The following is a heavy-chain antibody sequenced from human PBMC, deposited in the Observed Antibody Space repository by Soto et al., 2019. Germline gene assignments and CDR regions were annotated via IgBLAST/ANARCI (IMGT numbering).Heavy chain of an antibody. J-gene: IGHJ4*02. V-gene: IGHV3-30-3*01. Sequence: RLSCAASGFTFSSYAMHWVRQAPGKGLEWVAVISYDGSNKYYADSVKGRFTISRDNSKNTLYLQMNSLRAEDTAVYYCASEQLAVLRGVLDYWGQGTLVTVSS. CDR3: ASEQLAVLRGVLDY. CDR2: ISYDGSNK. CDR1: GFTFSSYA. D-gene: IGHD1-1*01.